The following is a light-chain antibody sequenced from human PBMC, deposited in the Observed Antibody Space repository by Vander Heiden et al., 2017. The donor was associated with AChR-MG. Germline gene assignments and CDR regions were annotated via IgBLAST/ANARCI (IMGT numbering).Light chain of an antibody. CDR2: LGS. J-gene: IGKJ4*01. CDR3: RQSLQTPLT. V-gene: IGKV2-28*01. CDR1: QSLLHSNGYNY. Sequence: DIVMTQSPLSLPVTPGEPASISCRSSQSLLHSNGYNYLDWYLQKPGQSPQLLIYLGSNRASGVPDRFSGSGSGTDFTLKISRVEAEDVGVYYCRQSLQTPLTFGGRTKVDIK.